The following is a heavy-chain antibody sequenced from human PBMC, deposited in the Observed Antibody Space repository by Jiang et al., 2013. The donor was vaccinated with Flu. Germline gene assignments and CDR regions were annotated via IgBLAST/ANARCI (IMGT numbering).Heavy chain of an antibody. D-gene: IGHD6-19*01. CDR2: IDSNDDK. Sequence: KPTQTLTLTCSLSGVSFTTTGLRVSWIRQPPGKALEWLAHIDSNDDKFYNTSLKTRLTVSKDTSKNQVILTMTNMDAVDTATYYCARLSVAGKGFPDSWGQGILVTVSS. J-gene: IGHJ4*02. CDR3: ARLSVAGKGFPDS. CDR1: GVSFTTTGLR. V-gene: IGHV2-70*04.